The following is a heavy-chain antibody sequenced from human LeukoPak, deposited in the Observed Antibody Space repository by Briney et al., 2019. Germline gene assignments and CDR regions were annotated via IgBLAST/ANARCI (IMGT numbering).Heavy chain of an antibody. Sequence: PSETPFLTCTVSGGSISSSSYYLGWVPPPPGKGLGWIGSIYYSGSTYYNPSLKSRVTISVDTSKNQFSLKLSSVTAADTAVYYCASTPPVAGTTSDCWGQGTLVTVSS. CDR1: GGSISSSSYY. CDR2: IYYSGST. J-gene: IGHJ4*02. CDR3: ASTPPVAGTTSDC. V-gene: IGHV4-39*01. D-gene: IGHD6-19*01.